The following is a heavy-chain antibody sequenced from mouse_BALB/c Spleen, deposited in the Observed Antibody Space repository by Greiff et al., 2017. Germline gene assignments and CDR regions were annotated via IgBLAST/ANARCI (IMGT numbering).Heavy chain of an antibody. CDR2: ISYDGSN. Sequence: EVKLLESGPGLVKPSQSLSLTCSVTGYSITSGYYWNWIRQFPGNKLEWMGYISYDGSNNYNPSLKNRISITRDTSKNQFFLKLNSVTTEDTATYYCARLLRNAMDYWGQGTSVTVSS. D-gene: IGHD1-1*01. V-gene: IGHV3-6*02. CDR3: ARLLRNAMDY. J-gene: IGHJ4*01. CDR1: GYSITSGYY.